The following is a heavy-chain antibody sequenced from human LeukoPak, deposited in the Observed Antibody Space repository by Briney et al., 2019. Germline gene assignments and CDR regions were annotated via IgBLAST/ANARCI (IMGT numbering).Heavy chain of an antibody. V-gene: IGHV3-23*01. CDR2: PSGSDGSR. Sequence: GVSLRLNCAASGFPFNRYAMSWLRQTQERGLVWVSVPSGSDGSRYYADSVKGPFTISRDDSRNTVYLQMNNLRAEDTAVYYCAKQVSCDTTTCYAGMPPDYWGQGTLVTVSS. CDR1: GFPFNRYA. CDR3: AKQVSCDTTTCYAGMPPDY. J-gene: IGHJ4*02. D-gene: IGHD2/OR15-2a*01.